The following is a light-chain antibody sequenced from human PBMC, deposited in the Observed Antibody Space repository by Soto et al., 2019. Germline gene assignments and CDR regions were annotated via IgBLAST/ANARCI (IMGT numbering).Light chain of an antibody. CDR1: QSITSW. V-gene: IGKV1-5*03. J-gene: IGKJ2*01. Sequence: DIEMTQSPSTLSASVGDRVTLTCRASQSITSWVAWYQQKPGKAPKLLIYKATHLQTGVPPRFSGSGSGTEFSLTISSLKPEDFAIYYCQQYNDFQYTFGQGTSLEMK. CDR3: QQYNDFQYT. CDR2: KAT.